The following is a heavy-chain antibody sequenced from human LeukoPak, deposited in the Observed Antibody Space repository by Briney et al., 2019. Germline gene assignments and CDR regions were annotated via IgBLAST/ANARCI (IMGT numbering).Heavy chain of an antibody. J-gene: IGHJ5*02. CDR1: GGSISSHY. CDR3: ANEYCSGCSCWFDP. V-gene: IGHV4-59*11. CDR2: IYYSGST. D-gene: IGHD2-15*01. Sequence: PSETLSLTCTVSGGSISSHYWSWIRQPPGKGLEWIGYIYYSGSTNYNPSLKSRVTISVDTSKNQFSLKLSSVTAADTAVYYCANEYCSGCSCWFDPWGQGTLVTVSS.